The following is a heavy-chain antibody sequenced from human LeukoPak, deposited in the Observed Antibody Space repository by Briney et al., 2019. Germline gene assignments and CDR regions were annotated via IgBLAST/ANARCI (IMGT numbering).Heavy chain of an antibody. D-gene: IGHD4-17*01. CDR2: VKSVAEGGAS. CDR3: TKNTGDFDI. CDR1: SLIFSHAW. V-gene: IGHV3-15*07. Sequence: GGSLRLSCVFPSLIFSHAWMNWVHQAPGKGLEWVGRVKSVAEGGASEYGTAVKGRFTISRDDSKKTVYLQMHNLSTEDTALYYCTKNTGDFDIWGQGTMVIVSS. J-gene: IGHJ3*02.